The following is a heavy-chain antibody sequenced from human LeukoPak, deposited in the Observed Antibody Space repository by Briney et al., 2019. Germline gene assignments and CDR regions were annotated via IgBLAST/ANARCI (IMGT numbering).Heavy chain of an antibody. CDR2: ISSSSSYI. CDR1: GFTFSSYS. CDR3: ARESHNWNDPYFDY. J-gene: IGHJ4*02. V-gene: IGHV3-21*01. D-gene: IGHD1-1*01. Sequence: GGSLRLSCAASGFTFSSYSMNWVRQAPGKGLEWVSSISSSSSYIHYADSVKGRFTISRDNAKNSLYLKMNSLRAEDTAVYYCARESHNWNDPYFDYWGQGTLVTVSS.